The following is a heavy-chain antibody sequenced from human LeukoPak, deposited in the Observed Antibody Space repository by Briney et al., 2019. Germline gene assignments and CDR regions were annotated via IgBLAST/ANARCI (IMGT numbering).Heavy chain of an antibody. D-gene: IGHD3-22*01. CDR1: GFTFGDYA. J-gene: IGHJ4*02. V-gene: IGHV3-49*04. CDR2: IASETYGGTA. Sequence: PGGSLRLSCTASGFTFGDYAMTWVRQAPGKGLEWVGFIASETYGGTAEYAASVKGRFTISRDDSKNTLYLQMNSLRAEDTAVYYCARESGEDSSGWGMYYFDYWGQGTLVTVSS. CDR3: ARESGEDSSGWGMYYFDY.